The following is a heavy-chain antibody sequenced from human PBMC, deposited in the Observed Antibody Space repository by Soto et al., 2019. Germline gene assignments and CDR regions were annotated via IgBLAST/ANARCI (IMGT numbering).Heavy chain of an antibody. J-gene: IGHJ1*01. CDR2: IIPVFGRP. Sequence: GASMKVSCKASGGTFSSFGISWVRQAPGQGLEWMGGIIPVFGRPNYAQRFRGRLTITADESTNTCYMELIDLESEDTAVYYCAREGSGHNFWGQGXQVTVYS. V-gene: IGHV1-69*13. D-gene: IGHD5-12*01. CDR1: GGTFSSFG. CDR3: AREGSGHNF.